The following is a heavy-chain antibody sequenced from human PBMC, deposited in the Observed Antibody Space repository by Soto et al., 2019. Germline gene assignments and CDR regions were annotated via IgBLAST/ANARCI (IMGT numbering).Heavy chain of an antibody. CDR1: GYSLTSFW. V-gene: IGHV5-51*01. D-gene: IGHD1-26*01. Sequence: PGQSLKISCKGSGYSLTSFWIGRVRQMPGKGLEWMGIIYPGDSDTRYSPSFQGQVTISADKSISTAYLQWSSLKASDTAMYYCARRATSAFDIWGQGTMVTVS. CDR2: IYPGDSDT. J-gene: IGHJ3*02. CDR3: ARRATSAFDI.